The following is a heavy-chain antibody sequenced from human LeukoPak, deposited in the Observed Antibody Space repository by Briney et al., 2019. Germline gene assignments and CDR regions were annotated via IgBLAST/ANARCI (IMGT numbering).Heavy chain of an antibody. J-gene: IGHJ4*02. D-gene: IGHD3-10*01. CDR3: TTDPLGTVVTYYGGGFDY. V-gene: IGHV3-15*01. CDR1: GFTPTNAW. CDR2: IKTKTDGGTP. Sequence: RESLRLSCAVSGFTPTNAWMSWVRQAPGNWLEWVGRIKTKTDGGTPGYAAPVKGRFPTSRDDSKNKLYLQMNSLKPKDTAVYYCTTDPLGTVVTYYGGGFDYWGQGALVTVSS.